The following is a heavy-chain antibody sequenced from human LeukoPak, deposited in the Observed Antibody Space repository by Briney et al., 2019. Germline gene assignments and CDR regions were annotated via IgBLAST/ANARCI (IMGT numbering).Heavy chain of an antibody. CDR2: ISGSGGST. CDR1: GFTFTSYA. V-gene: IGHV3-23*01. J-gene: IGHJ4*02. CDR3: AKTMIVVVITTPFDY. Sequence: GGSLRLSCAASGFTFTSYAMNWVRQAPGKGLEWVSAISGSGGSTYYADSVKGRFTISRDNSKNTLYLQMNSLRAEDTAVYYCAKTMIVVVITTPFDYWGQGTLVTVSS. D-gene: IGHD3-22*01.